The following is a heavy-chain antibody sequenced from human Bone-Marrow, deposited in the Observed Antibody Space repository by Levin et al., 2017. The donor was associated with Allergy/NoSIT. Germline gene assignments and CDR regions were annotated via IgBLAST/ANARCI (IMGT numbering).Heavy chain of an antibody. CDR2: IIPIFGTA. Sequence: SVKVSCKASGGTFSSYAISWVRQAPGQGLEWMGGIIPIFGTANYAQKFQGRVTITADESTSTAYMELSSLRSEDTAVYYCARGNCSSTSCYSARGNYYYYYMDVWGKGTTVTVSS. J-gene: IGHJ6*03. CDR1: GGTFSSYA. CDR3: ARGNCSSTSCYSARGNYYYYYMDV. D-gene: IGHD2-2*01. V-gene: IGHV1-69*13.